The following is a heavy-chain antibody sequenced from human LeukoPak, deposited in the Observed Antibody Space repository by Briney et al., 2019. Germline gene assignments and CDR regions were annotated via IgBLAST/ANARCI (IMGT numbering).Heavy chain of an antibody. J-gene: IGHJ6*03. Sequence: SGTLSLTCAVSGGSISSYYWSWIRQPAGKGLEWIGRIYTSGSTNYDPSLKSRVTISVDTSKNQFSLKLSSVTAADTAVYYCARAFYPGYYSYMAVWGKGTTVTVSS. D-gene: IGHD3-3*02. CDR3: ARAFYPGYYSYMAV. CDR2: IYTSGST. V-gene: IGHV4-4*07. CDR1: GGSISSYY.